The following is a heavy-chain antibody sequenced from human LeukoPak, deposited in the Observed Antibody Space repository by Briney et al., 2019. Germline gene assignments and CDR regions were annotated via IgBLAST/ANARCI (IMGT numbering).Heavy chain of an antibody. J-gene: IGHJ4*02. CDR2: ISSNGGST. CDR3: VNAYCGGDFYSEATWGVLNY. V-gene: IGHV3-64D*09. CDR1: GFTFSSYA. Sequence: PGGSLRLSCSASGFTFSSYAMHWVRQAPGKGLEYVSAISSNGGSTYYADSVKGRFTISRDNSKNTLYLQMSSLRAEDTAVYYCVNAYCGGDFYSEATWGVLNYWGQGTLVTVSS. D-gene: IGHD2-21*02.